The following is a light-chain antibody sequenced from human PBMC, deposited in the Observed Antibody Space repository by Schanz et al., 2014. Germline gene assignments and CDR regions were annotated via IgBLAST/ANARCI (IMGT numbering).Light chain of an antibody. J-gene: IGKJ4*01. Sequence: EIVLTQSPGTLSLSPGERATLSCRASQSVSSGHLAWYQQKPGQAPRLLIYATSNRATGIPDRFSGSGSGTDFTLTISRLEPEDFAVYYCQQYGSSFFTFGGGTKVEIK. CDR1: QSVSSGH. CDR2: ATS. V-gene: IGKV3-20*01. CDR3: QQYGSSFFT.